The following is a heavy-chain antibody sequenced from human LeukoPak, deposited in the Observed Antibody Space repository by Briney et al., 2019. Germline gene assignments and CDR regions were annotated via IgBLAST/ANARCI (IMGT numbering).Heavy chain of an antibody. CDR2: IKQDGSEK. D-gene: IGHD5-12*01. CDR3: ASGYSGYAPMTY. J-gene: IGHJ4*02. CDR1: GFTFNSFG. V-gene: IGHV3-7*01. Sequence: PGGSLRLSCEASGFTFNSFGMHWVRQAPGKGLEWVANIKQDGSEKYYVDSVKGRFTISRDNAKNSLYLQMNSLRAEDTAVYYCASGYSGYAPMTYWGQGTLVTVSS.